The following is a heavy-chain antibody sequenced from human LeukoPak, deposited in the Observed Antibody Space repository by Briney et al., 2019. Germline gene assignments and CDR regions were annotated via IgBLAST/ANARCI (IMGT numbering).Heavy chain of an antibody. CDR1: GGSLSSSSYY. CDR2: IHYGGST. V-gene: IGHV4-39*07. D-gene: IGHD5-18*01. Sequence: SETLSLTCTVSGGSLSSSSYYWGWIRQPPGKGLEWIGSIHYGGSTYYNPSLKSRVTVSVDTSKNQFSLKLSSVTAADTAVYYCARDGLWIQNAFDIWGQGTMVTVSS. J-gene: IGHJ3*02. CDR3: ARDGLWIQNAFDI.